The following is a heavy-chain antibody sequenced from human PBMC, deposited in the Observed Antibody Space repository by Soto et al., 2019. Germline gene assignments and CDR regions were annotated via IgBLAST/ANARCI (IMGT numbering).Heavy chain of an antibody. CDR2: ISAYNGNT. CDR1: GYTFTSYG. V-gene: IGHV1-18*01. D-gene: IGHD6-13*01. Sequence: ASVKVSCKASGYTFTSYGISWVRQAPGQGLEWMGWISAYNGNTNYAQKLQGRVTMTTDTSTSTAYMELRSLRSDDTAVYYCARDSTIAAAGTPVDYWGQGTLVTVSS. J-gene: IGHJ4*02. CDR3: ARDSTIAAAGTPVDY.